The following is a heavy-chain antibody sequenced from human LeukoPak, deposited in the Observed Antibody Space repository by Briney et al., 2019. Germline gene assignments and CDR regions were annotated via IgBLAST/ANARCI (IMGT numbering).Heavy chain of an antibody. CDR3: ARGSYDFWSGSNWFDP. Sequence: EASVKVSCKASGYTFTDYYMHWVQQAPGKGLEWMGRVDPEDGETIYAEKFQGRVTITADTSTDTAYMELSSLKASDTAMYYCARGSYDFWSGSNWFDPWGQGTLVTVSS. J-gene: IGHJ5*02. D-gene: IGHD3-3*01. CDR2: VDPEDGET. V-gene: IGHV1-69-2*01. CDR1: GYTFTDYY.